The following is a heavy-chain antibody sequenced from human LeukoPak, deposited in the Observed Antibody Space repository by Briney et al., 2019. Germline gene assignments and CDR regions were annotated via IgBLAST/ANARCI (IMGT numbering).Heavy chain of an antibody. D-gene: IGHD3-22*01. J-gene: IGHJ3*02. V-gene: IGHV1-69*05. Sequence: APVKVSCKASGDTFSSYAISWVRQAPGQGLEWMGRIIPIFGTANYAQKFQGRVTITTHESTSTAYMELSSLRSEDTAVYYCARGRITMIVAGFDIWGQGTMVTVSS. CDR3: ARGRITMIVAGFDI. CDR2: IIPIFGTA. CDR1: GDTFSSYA.